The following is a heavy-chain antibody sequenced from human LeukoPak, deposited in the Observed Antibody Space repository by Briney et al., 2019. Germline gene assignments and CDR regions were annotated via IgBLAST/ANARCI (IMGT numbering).Heavy chain of an antibody. Sequence: PGGSLRLSCAASGFTFGSYAMSWVRQAPGKGLEWVAGISGSGGTTIYSDMVEGRFIISRDNSESTLYLQMNSLRAEDTAIYYCAKDTIVVMIAPTRGFDYWGQGVLVTVSS. CDR3: AKDTIVVMIAPTRGFDY. D-gene: IGHD2-15*01. J-gene: IGHJ4*02. CDR2: ISGSGGTT. V-gene: IGHV3-23*01. CDR1: GFTFGSYA.